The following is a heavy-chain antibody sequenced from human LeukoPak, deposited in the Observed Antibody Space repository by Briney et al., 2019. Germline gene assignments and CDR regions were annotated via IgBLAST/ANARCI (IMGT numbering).Heavy chain of an antibody. Sequence: GGSLRLSCAASGFTFSSYAMHWVRQAPGKGLEWVAVISYDGSNKYYADSVKGRFTISRDNSKNTLYLQMNSLRADDSAVYYCARSVDCSGTNCRNLDYWGQGTLVSVSS. CDR3: ARSVDCSGTNCRNLDY. CDR1: GFTFSSYA. J-gene: IGHJ4*02. V-gene: IGHV3-30-3*01. CDR2: ISYDGSNK. D-gene: IGHD2-2*01.